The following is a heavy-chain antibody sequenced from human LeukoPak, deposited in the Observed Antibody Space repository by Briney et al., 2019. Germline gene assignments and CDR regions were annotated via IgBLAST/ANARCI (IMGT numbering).Heavy chain of an antibody. D-gene: IGHD6-13*01. CDR2: INPNSGGT. V-gene: IGHV1-2*06. CDR3: ARDPAGSWSKGGPFDY. CDR1: GYTFTGYY. J-gene: IGHJ4*02. Sequence: VASVTVSCKASGYTFTGYYIHWVRQAPGQGLEWMGRINPNSGGTNYAQKFQGRVTMTRDTSISTAYLELSSLRSDDTAVYYCARDPAGSWSKGGPFDYWGQGTLVTVSS.